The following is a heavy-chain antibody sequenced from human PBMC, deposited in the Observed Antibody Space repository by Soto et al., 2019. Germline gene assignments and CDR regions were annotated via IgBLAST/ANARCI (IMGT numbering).Heavy chain of an antibody. V-gene: IGHV1-3*01. D-gene: IGHD6-13*01. CDR3: VRRHVSATGIDWFDP. CDR1: GCTFTIYG. Sequence: ASVKDSCRASGCTFTIYGIHWVRQAPGQRLEWMGWINAANGDTKYSPKFQGRVTITRDTSASTAYMELSSLRSEDTAVYYCVRRHVSATGIDWFDPWGQGTLVTVSS. J-gene: IGHJ5*02. CDR2: INAANGDT.